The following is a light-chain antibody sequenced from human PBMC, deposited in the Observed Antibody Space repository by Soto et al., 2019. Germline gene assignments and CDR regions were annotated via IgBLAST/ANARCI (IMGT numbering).Light chain of an antibody. CDR2: EVS. V-gene: IGLV2-14*03. J-gene: IGLJ3*02. CDR3: TSFTSGSTWV. Sequence: QSALTQPASVSGSPGQSITISCTGTSSDVGGYNYVSWFQQHPGKAPKLKIYEVSNRPSGVSNRFSGSKSGYTASLTISELQAADEADYYCTSFTSGSTWVFGGGTK. CDR1: SSDVGGYNY.